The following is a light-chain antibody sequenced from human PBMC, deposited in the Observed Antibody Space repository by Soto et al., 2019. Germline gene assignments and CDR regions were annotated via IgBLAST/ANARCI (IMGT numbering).Light chain of an antibody. CDR2: DAS. Sequence: DIQMTQSPSSLSASVGDRVTSTCQASQNINNYLNWYQQKPGRPPKLLIYDASNLEAGVPSRFRGSGSGTDFTFTISRLQPEDIATYYCQQYENLPTFGQGTRLEIK. J-gene: IGKJ5*01. CDR3: QQYENLPT. CDR1: QNINNY. V-gene: IGKV1-33*01.